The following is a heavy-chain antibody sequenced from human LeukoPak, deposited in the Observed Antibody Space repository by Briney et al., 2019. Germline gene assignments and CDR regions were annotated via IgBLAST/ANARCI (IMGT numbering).Heavy chain of an antibody. CDR1: GFTFSSYG. J-gene: IGHJ3*02. CDR3: AKDSSGWRFIGAFDI. CDR2: ISYDGSNK. Sequence: GGSLRLSCAASGFTFSSYGMHWVRQAPGKGLEWVAVISYDGSNKYYADSVKGRFTISRDNSKNTLYLQMNSLRAEDTAVYYCAKDSSGWRFIGAFDIWGQGTMVTVSS. D-gene: IGHD6-19*01. V-gene: IGHV3-30*18.